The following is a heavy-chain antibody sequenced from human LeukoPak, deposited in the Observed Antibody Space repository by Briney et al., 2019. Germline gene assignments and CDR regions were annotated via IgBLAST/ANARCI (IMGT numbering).Heavy chain of an antibody. D-gene: IGHD6-13*01. J-gene: IGHJ4*02. Sequence: PGGSLRLSCAASGFTVSGNYMSWVRQAPGKGPEWVSVIYSGGGTYYADSVKGRFTISRDNSKNTLYLQMNSLRAEDTAVYYCAREFPEYSSSWYGYFDYWGQGTLVTVSS. CDR3: AREFPEYSSSWYGYFDY. CDR1: GFTVSGNY. V-gene: IGHV3-53*01. CDR2: IYSGGGT.